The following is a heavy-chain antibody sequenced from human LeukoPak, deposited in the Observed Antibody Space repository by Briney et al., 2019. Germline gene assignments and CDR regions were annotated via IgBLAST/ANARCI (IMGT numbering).Heavy chain of an antibody. CDR2: ISSSGGST. CDR1: GFTFSSYA. D-gene: IGHD6-13*01. CDR3: ARVGSIAAAGTPDY. J-gene: IGHJ4*02. V-gene: IGHV3-23*01. Sequence: GGSLRLSCAASGFTFSSYAISWVRQAQGKGLEWVSSISSSGGSTYYADSVKGRFTISRDNSKNTLYLQMNSLRAEDSAVYYCARVGSIAAAGTPDYWGQGTLVTVSS.